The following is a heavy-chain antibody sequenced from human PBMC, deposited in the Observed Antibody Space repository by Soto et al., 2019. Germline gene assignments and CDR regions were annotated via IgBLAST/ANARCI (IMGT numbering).Heavy chain of an antibody. V-gene: IGHV1-8*01. CDR1: GYTFTSYD. CDR2: MNPNSGNT. D-gene: IGHD3-9*01. J-gene: IGHJ4*02. CDR3: ARGLIYYDILTGYYNPYFDY. Sequence: ASVKVSCKASGYTFTSYDINWVRQATGQRLEWMRWMNPNSGNTGYAQKFQGRVTMIRNTSISTAYMELSSLRSEDTAVYYCARGLIYYDILTGYYNPYFDYWGQGTLVTVSS.